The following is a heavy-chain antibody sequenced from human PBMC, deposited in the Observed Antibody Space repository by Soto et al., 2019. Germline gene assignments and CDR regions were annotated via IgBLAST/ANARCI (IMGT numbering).Heavy chain of an antibody. V-gene: IGHV3-49*03. J-gene: IGHJ3*02. Sequence: EVQLVESGGDLVQPGRSLRLSCTTSGFTFGDYAVSWLRQAPGKGLEWVSFIRSEVSGGTAEYAASVKGRFTISRDDSKSIAYLQMNSLKIEDTAVYCTRDLLGVRAFDIWGQGTMVTVSS. D-gene: IGHD3-16*01. CDR1: GFTFGDYA. CDR2: IRSEVSGGTA. CDR3: TRDLLGVRAFDI.